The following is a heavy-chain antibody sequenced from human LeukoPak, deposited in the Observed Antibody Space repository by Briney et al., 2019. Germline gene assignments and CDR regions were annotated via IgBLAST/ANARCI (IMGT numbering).Heavy chain of an antibody. CDR1: GFTFSNAW. D-gene: IGHD3-10*01. CDR3: TTESGEVWFGEHAFDI. Sequence: GGSLRLSCAASGFTFSNAWMSWVRQAPGKGLEWVGRIKSKTDGGTTDYAAPVKGRFTISRDDSKNTLYLQINSLKTEDTAVYYCTTESGEVWFGEHAFDIWGQGTMVTVSS. CDR2: IKSKTDGGTT. V-gene: IGHV3-15*01. J-gene: IGHJ3*02.